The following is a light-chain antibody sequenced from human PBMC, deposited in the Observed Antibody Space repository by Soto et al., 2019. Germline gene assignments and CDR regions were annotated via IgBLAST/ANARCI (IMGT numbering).Light chain of an antibody. CDR1: SGHSNYA. J-gene: IGLJ2*01. Sequence: QLVLTQSPSASASLGASVKLTCTLSSGHSNYAIAWHQQQPEKGPRFLMKLNSDVSHSKGDGIPDRFSGSSSGAERYLTISTLQSEDEADYYCQTWVTGIHIFGGGTKLTVL. CDR2: LNSDVSH. CDR3: QTWVTGIHI. V-gene: IGLV4-69*01.